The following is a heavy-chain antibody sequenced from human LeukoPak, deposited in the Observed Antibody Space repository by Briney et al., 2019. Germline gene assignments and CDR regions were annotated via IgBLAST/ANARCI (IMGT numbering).Heavy chain of an antibody. CDR2: IYYSGGT. CDR1: GGSPSSYY. V-gene: IGHV4-59*08. CDR3: ARHGPFGYYYDSSGDPGRWYFDY. J-gene: IGHJ4*02. D-gene: IGHD3-22*01. Sequence: SGTLSPTRPVSGGSPSSYYWGWIRQPPREGLGWIGYIYYSGGTNYNPSLKSRVTISVDTSKNQFSLKLSSVTAADTAVYYCARHGPFGYYYDSSGDPGRWYFDYWGQGTLVTVSS.